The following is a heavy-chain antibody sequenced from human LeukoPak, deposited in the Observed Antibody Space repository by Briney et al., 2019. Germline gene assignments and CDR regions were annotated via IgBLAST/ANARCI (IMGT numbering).Heavy chain of an antibody. CDR2: MNPNSGNT. Sequence: ASVKVSCKASGYTFTSYDINWVRQATGQGLEWMGWMNPNSGNTGYAQKFQGRVTMTRNTSISTAYMELSSLRSEDAAVYYCATSEPGIPFGAFDIWGQGTMVTVSS. D-gene: IGHD3-10*01. CDR3: ATSEPGIPFGAFDI. V-gene: IGHV1-8*01. CDR1: GYTFTSYD. J-gene: IGHJ3*02.